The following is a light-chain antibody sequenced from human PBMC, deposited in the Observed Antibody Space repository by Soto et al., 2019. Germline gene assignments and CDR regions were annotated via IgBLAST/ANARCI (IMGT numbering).Light chain of an antibody. CDR3: QSYDSSLGAWV. CDR1: SSNIGAGYD. V-gene: IGLV1-40*01. CDR2: DNS. J-gene: IGLJ3*02. Sequence: QSVLTQPPSLSGAPGQRVTISCSGSSSNIGAGYDIHWYQQLPGTAPKLLIFDNSDRPSGVPERFSVSKSGTSASLALTGLQAEDEADYYCQSYDSSLGAWVFGEGTQLTVL.